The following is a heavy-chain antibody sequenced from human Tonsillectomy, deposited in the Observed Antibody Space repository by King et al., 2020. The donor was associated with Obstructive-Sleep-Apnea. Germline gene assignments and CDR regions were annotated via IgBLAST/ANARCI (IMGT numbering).Heavy chain of an antibody. CDR1: GFTFSSYA. V-gene: IGHV3-23*04. J-gene: IGHJ4*02. Sequence: EVQLVESGGVLVQPGGSLRLSCAASGFTFSSYAMSWVRQAPGKGLEWVSAISGSGGRTSYADSVKGRFTISGDNSKNTLYLQMNSLRAEDTAVYYCAKQWLMTFPLDYWGQGTLVTVSS. CDR2: ISGSGGRT. CDR3: AKQWLMTFPLDY. D-gene: IGHD6-19*01.